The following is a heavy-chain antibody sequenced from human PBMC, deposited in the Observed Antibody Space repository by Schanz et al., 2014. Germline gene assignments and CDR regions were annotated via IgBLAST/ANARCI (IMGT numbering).Heavy chain of an antibody. V-gene: IGHV4-30-4*07. J-gene: IGHJ6*02. Sequence: QVQLQESGPGLVKPSQTLSLTCAVSGGSISSGGYSWSWIRQPPGKGLEWIGYIFFRGTTYYNPSLTSRVPISIATSTNQFSLRLPSVTAADTAVYYCYGMDVWGQGTTVTVSS. CDR1: GGSISSGGYS. CDR2: IFFRGTT. CDR3: YGMDV.